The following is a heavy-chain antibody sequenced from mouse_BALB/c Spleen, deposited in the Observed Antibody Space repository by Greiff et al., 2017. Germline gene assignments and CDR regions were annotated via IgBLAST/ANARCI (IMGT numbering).Heavy chain of an antibody. Sequence: EVQRVESGPGLVKPSQSLSLTCTVTGYSITSDYAWNWIRQFPGNKLEWMGYISYSGSTSYNPSLKSRISITRDTSKNQFFLQLNSVTTEDTATYYCAIPYGNYGGFAYWGQGTLVTVSA. CDR1: GYSITSDYA. CDR3: AIPYGNYGGFAY. J-gene: IGHJ3*01. V-gene: IGHV3-2*02. D-gene: IGHD2-1*01. CDR2: ISYSGST.